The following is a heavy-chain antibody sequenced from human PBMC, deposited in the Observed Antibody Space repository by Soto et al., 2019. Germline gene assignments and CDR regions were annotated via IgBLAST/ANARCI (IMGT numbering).Heavy chain of an antibody. CDR2: ISYDGSNK. D-gene: IGHD6-6*01. Sequence: GGSLRLSXAASGFTFSSYAMHWVRQAPGKGLEWVAVISYDGSNKYYADSVKGRFTISRDNSKNTLYLQMNSLRAEDTDVYYCARDRRYSSSSDIDYWGQGTLVTVSS. CDR1: GFTFSSYA. J-gene: IGHJ4*02. CDR3: ARDRRYSSSSDIDY. V-gene: IGHV3-30-3*01.